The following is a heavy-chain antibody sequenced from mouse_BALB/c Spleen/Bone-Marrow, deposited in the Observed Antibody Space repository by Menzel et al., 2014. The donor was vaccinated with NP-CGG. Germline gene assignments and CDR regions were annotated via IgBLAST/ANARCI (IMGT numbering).Heavy chain of an antibody. CDR1: GLSLIGYG. J-gene: IGHJ2*01. D-gene: IGHD1-3*01. CDR2: IWGDGRT. CDR3: ARHRDNYFYFDC. Sequence: VQRVESGPGLVAPSQRLSITCTVSGLSLIGYGVNWVRQPPGKGLEWLGMIWGDGRTDYNSALKSRLIISKDNSKSQVFLKMNSLQTDDTARYYCARHRDNYFYFDCWGQGTTLTVSS. V-gene: IGHV2-6-7*01.